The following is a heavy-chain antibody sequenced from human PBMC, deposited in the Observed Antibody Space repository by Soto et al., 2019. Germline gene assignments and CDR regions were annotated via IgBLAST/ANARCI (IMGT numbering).Heavy chain of an antibody. D-gene: IGHD5-12*01. CDR1: GGSISSSNW. CDR3: SREDSGYDPLYY. V-gene: IGHV4-4*02. J-gene: IGHJ4*01. CDR2: IYHSGST. Sequence: PSETLSLTCAVSGGSISSSNWWSWVRQPPGKGLEWIGEIYHSGSTNYNPSLKSRVTISVDKSKNQFSLKLSSVTAADTAVYYFSREDSGYDPLYYLGQRTPVPVSA.